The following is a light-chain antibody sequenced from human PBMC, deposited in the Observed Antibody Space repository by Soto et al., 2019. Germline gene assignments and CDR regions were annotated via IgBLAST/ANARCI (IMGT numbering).Light chain of an antibody. CDR1: STDVGSHKL. Sequence: QSVLTQPASVSGSPGQSITISCTGTSTDVGSHKLVSWYQQYPGNAPKLIIFEAYKRPSGVSNRFSGSKSGSTASRTISGLQPEDEADYYCCSNAVGSTYVFGTGTKVTV. J-gene: IGLJ1*01. CDR2: EAY. CDR3: CSNAVGSTYV. V-gene: IGLV2-23*01.